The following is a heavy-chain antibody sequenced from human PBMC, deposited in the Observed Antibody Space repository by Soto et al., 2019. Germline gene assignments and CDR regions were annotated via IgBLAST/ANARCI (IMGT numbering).Heavy chain of an antibody. Sequence: ASVKVSCKASGYTFTSYGISWVRQAPGQGLEWMGWITSYSGNTNYAQNFQGRVNMTTDTSTSTAYMELRSLRSDDTALYYCARTYVSGMSSDYWGQGTLVTVSS. CDR2: ITSYSGNT. J-gene: IGHJ4*02. CDR1: GYTFTSYG. D-gene: IGHD3-10*01. CDR3: ARTYVSGMSSDY. V-gene: IGHV1-18*01.